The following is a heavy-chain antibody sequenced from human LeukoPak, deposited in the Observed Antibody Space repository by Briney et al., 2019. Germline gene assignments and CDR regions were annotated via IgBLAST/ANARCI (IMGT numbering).Heavy chain of an antibody. D-gene: IGHD2-2*01. CDR1: GFTFSSYA. CDR3: AKVSCSSTSCSSFDGDYFDY. CDR2: ISGSGGST. V-gene: IGHV3-23*01. J-gene: IGHJ4*02. Sequence: GGSLRLSCAASGFTFSSYAMSWVRQAPGKGLEWVSAISGSGGSTYYADSVKGRFTISRDNSKNTLYLQMNSLRAEDTAVYYCAKVSCSSTSCSSFDGDYFDYWGQGTLVTVSS.